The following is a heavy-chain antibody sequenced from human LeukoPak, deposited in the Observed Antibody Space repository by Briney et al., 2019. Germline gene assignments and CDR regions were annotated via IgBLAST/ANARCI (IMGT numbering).Heavy chain of an antibody. D-gene: IGHD3-10*01. V-gene: IGHV3-48*03. CDR3: ARVGGWFGELWAFDI. CDR1: GFTFSSYE. Sequence: HPGGSLRLSCAVSGFTFSSYEMNWVRQAPGKGLEWVSYISSSGSTRYYADSVKGRFTISRDNAKNSLYLQMNSLRAEDTAVYYCARVGGWFGELWAFDIWGQGTMVTVSS. CDR2: ISSSGSTR. J-gene: IGHJ3*02.